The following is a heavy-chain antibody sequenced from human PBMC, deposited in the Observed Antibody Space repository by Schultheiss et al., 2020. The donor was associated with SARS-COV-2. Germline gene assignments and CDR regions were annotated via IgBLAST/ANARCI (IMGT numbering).Heavy chain of an antibody. V-gene: IGHV3-73*01. CDR3: ARDQDYGDDFDY. CDR1: GFTFSSYW. J-gene: IGHJ4*02. CDR2: IRSKANSYAT. Sequence: GGSLRLSCAASGFTFSSYWMHWVRQAPGRGLVWVGRIRSKANSYATAYAASVKGRFTISRDNSKNTLFLQMNSLRAEDTAVYYCARDQDYGDDFDYWGQGTLVTVSS. D-gene: IGHD4-17*01.